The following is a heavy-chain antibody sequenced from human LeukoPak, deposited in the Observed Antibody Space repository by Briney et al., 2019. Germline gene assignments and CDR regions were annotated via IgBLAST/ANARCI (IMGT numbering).Heavy chain of an antibody. CDR2: INHSGST. J-gene: IGHJ4*02. CDR3: ARGRTLDY. Sequence: RSSETLSLTCAVYGGSFSGYYWSWIRQPPGKGLEWIGEINHSGSTNYNPSLKSRVTISVDTSKNQFSLKLSSVTAADTAVYYCARGRTLDYWGQGTLVTVSS. CDR1: GGSFSGYY. V-gene: IGHV4-34*01. D-gene: IGHD3-16*01.